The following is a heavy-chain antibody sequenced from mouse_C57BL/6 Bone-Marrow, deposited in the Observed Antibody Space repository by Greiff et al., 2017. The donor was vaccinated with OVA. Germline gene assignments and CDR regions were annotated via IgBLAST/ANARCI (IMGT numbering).Heavy chain of an antibody. V-gene: IGHV14-4*01. J-gene: IGHJ3*01. D-gene: IGHD1-1*01. CDR3: TTDYGSPAWFAY. CDR1: GFNIKDDY. Sequence: EVKVVESGAELVRPGASVKLSCTASGFNIKDDYMHWVKQRPEQGLEWIGWIDPENGDTEYASKFQGKATITADTSSNTAYLQLSSLTSEDTAVYYCTTDYGSPAWFAYWGQGTLVTVSA. CDR2: IDPENGDT.